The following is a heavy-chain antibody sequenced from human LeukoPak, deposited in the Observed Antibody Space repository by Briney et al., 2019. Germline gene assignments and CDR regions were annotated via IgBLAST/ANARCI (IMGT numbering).Heavy chain of an antibody. CDR2: IYYSGST. D-gene: IGHD6-19*01. CDR3: ARDRYSSGSFDP. CDR1: GGSFSGYY. V-gene: IGHV4-59*01. J-gene: IGHJ5*02. Sequence: SETLSLTCAVYGGSFSGYYWSWIRQPPGKGLEWIGYIYYSGSTNYNPSLKSRVTISVDTSKNQFSLKLSSVTAADTAVYYCARDRYSSGSFDPWGQGTLVTVSS.